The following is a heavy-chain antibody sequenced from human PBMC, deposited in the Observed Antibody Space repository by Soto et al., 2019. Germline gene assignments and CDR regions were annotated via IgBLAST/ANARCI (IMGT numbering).Heavy chain of an antibody. Sequence: GGSLRLSCAASGFTFSSYEMNWVRQAPGKGLEWVSYISSSGSTIYYADPVKGRFTISRDNAKNSLYLQMNSLRAEDPAVYYCARFGGSVRRVYVFDIWGQGTRGTVS. D-gene: IGHD3-10*01. CDR1: GFTFSSYE. CDR3: ARFGGSVRRVYVFDI. V-gene: IGHV3-48*03. J-gene: IGHJ3*02. CDR2: ISSSGSTI.